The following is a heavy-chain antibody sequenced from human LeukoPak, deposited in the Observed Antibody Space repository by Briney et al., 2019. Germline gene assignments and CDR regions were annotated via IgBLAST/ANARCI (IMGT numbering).Heavy chain of an antibody. CDR3: ARLPFYGSGNY. V-gene: IGHV4-61*02. Sequence: PSETLSLTCTVSGDSISSGDYYWSWIRQPAGKGLEWIGRISSSGSTNYNPSLKSRVTISVDTSKNQFSLKLSSVTAADTAVYYCARLPFYGSGNYWGQGTLVTVSS. D-gene: IGHD3-10*01. CDR2: ISSSGST. J-gene: IGHJ4*02. CDR1: GDSISSGDYY.